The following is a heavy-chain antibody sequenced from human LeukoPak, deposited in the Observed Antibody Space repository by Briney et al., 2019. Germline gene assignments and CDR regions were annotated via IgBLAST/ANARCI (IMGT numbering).Heavy chain of an antibody. CDR1: GFTFSSHP. J-gene: IGHJ4*02. CDR2: INWNGGST. D-gene: IGHD6-13*01. V-gene: IGHV3-20*04. Sequence: GGSLRLSCAASGFTFSSHPMHWVRQAPGKGLEWVSGINWNGGSTGYADSVKGRFTISRDNAKNSLYLQMNSLRAEDTALYYCARDAVLRNIAAAGYFDYWGQGTLVTVSS. CDR3: ARDAVLRNIAAAGYFDY.